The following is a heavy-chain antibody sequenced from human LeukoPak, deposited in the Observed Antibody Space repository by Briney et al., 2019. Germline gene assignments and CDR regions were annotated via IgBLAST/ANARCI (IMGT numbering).Heavy chain of an antibody. D-gene: IGHD1-1*01. V-gene: IGHV3-30*18. CDR1: GFTFSSYG. Sequence: QPGRSLRLSCAASGFTFSSYGVHWVRQAPGKGLEWVAVISYDGSNKYYADSVKGRFTISRDNSKNTLYLQMNSLRAEDTAVYYCAKATGRYYYYGMDVWGQGTTVTVSS. J-gene: IGHJ6*02. CDR2: ISYDGSNK. CDR3: AKATGRYYYYGMDV.